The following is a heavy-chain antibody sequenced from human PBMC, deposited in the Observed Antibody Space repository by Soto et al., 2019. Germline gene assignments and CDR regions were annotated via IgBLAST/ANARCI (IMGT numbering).Heavy chain of an antibody. J-gene: IGHJ6*02. V-gene: IGHV4-30-2*01. Sequence: SETLSLTCAVSGGSISSGGYSWSWIRQPPGKGLEWIGYIYHSGSTYYNPSLKSRVTISVDRSKNQFSLKLSSVTAADTAVYYCARDMYDILTGTRRGGGMDVWGQGTTVTVSS. CDR3: ARDMYDILTGTRRGGGMDV. CDR1: GGSISSGGYS. CDR2: IYHSGST. D-gene: IGHD3-9*01.